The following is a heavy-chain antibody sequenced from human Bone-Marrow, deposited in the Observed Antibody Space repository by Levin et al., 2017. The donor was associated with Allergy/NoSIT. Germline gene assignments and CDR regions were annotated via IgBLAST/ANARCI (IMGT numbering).Heavy chain of an antibody. CDR3: ARAWGSGSRPDYFDS. J-gene: IGHJ4*02. Sequence: PGGSLRLSCSASRFTFSDFYMAWIRQAPGMGLEWVSYISTSGDTIYNADSVKGRFTISRDNAAKSLYLQMNSLRVEDTAVYYCARAWGSGSRPDYFDSWGQGALVTVSS. V-gene: IGHV3-11*01. CDR2: ISTSGDTI. D-gene: IGHD3-16*01. CDR1: RFTFSDFY.